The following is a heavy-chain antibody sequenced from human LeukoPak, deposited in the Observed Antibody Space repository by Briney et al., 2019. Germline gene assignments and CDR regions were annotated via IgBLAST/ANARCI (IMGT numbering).Heavy chain of an antibody. CDR3: AKSGYLRIFGVVDY. D-gene: IGHD3-3*01. V-gene: IGHV3-23*01. CDR1: GFTFSSYA. CDR2: ISGSGGST. J-gene: IGHJ4*02. Sequence: QPGGSLRLSCAASGFTFSSYAMSWVRQAPGKGLEWVSAISGSGGSTYYADSVKGRFTISRDNSKSTLYLQMNSLRAEDTAVYYCAKSGYLRIFGVVDYWGQGTLVTVSS.